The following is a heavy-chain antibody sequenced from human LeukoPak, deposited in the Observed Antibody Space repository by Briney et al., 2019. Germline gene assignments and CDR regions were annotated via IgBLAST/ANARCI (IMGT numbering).Heavy chain of an antibody. Sequence: GGSLRLSCAASGFTFSSYSMNWVRQAPGKGLEWVSSISASGVMTYYADSVKGRFTVSRDNSKNSLYLQMSSLTAADTAVYYCAKDRSIGTYYTFDHWGQGTLVTVSS. CDR1: GFTFSSYS. V-gene: IGHV3-23*01. CDR3: AKDRSIGTYYTFDH. CDR2: ISASGVMT. J-gene: IGHJ4*02. D-gene: IGHD1-26*01.